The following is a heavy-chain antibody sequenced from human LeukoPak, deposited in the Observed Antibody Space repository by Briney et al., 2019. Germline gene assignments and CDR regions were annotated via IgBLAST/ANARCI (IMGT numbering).Heavy chain of an antibody. J-gene: IGHJ4*02. D-gene: IGHD1-26*01. Sequence: GASVKVSCKASGYTFTSYYMHWVRQAPGQGLEWMGRIIPIPGVANYAQKFQGRVTITADKSTSTAYMELSSLRSEDTAVYYCARDWAGGSGRFDYWGQGTLVTVSS. CDR1: GYTFTSYY. V-gene: IGHV1-69*04. CDR3: ARDWAGGSGRFDY. CDR2: IIPIPGVA.